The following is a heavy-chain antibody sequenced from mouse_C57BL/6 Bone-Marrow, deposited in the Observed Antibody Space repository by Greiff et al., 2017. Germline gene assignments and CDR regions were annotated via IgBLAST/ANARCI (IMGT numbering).Heavy chain of an antibody. D-gene: IGHD2-2*01. V-gene: IGHV6-3*01. CDR3: TGTYGYAFFDY. J-gene: IGHJ2*01. CDR2: IRLKSDNYAT. Sequence: EVKVEESGGGLVQPGGSMKLSCVASGFTFSNYWMNWVRQSPEKGLEWVAQIRLKSDNYATHYAESVKGRFTISRDDSKSSVYLQMNNLRAEDTGISYYTGTYGYAFFDYWGQGTTLTVSS. CDR1: GFTFSNYW.